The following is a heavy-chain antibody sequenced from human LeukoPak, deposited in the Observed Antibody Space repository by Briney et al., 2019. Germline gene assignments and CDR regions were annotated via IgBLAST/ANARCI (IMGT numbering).Heavy chain of an antibody. V-gene: IGHV4-34*01. Sequence: SETLSLTCAVYGGSFSGYYWSWIRQPPGKGLEWIGEIKHSGSTNYNPSLKSRVTISLETSKNQFSLKLSSVTAADTAVYYCARYDSSAIYGGGFDIWGQGTMVTVSS. J-gene: IGHJ3*02. D-gene: IGHD3-22*01. CDR3: ARYDSSAIYGGGFDI. CDR2: IKHSGST. CDR1: GGSFSGYY.